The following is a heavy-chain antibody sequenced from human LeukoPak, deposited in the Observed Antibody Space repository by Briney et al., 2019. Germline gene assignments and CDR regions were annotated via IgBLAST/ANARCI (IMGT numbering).Heavy chain of an antibody. J-gene: IGHJ4*02. V-gene: IGHV1-2*06. D-gene: IGHD3-22*01. Sequence: ASVKVSCKASGYTFTGYYMHWVRQAPGQGLEWMGRINPNSGGTNYAQKFQGRVTMTRDTSISTAHMELSRLRSDDTAVYYCARVFYDSSGPFDYWGQGTLVTVSS. CDR2: INPNSGGT. CDR1: GYTFTGYY. CDR3: ARVFYDSSGPFDY.